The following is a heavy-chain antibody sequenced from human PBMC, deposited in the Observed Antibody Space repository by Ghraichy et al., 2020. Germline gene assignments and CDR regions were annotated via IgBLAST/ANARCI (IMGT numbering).Heavy chain of an antibody. Sequence: SCTASGFTFSDAWMTWVRQAPGKGLECVGRIKSKTSGGTADYAAPVKDRFASSRDDSNNTLYLQLNSLKVEDTAVYYCTTTFSSGWYVYWGQGTLVSVSS. D-gene: IGHD6-19*01. CDR1: GFTFSDAW. V-gene: IGHV3-15*01. J-gene: IGHJ4*02. CDR3: TTTFSSGWYVY. CDR2: IKSKTSGGTA.